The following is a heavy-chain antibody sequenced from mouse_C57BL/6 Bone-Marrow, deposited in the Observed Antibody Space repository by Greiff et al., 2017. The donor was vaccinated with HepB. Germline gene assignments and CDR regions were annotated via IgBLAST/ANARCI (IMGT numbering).Heavy chain of an antibody. J-gene: IGHJ3*01. CDR1: GYTFTDHT. Sequence: VQLQQSDAELVKPGASVKISCKVSGYTFTDHTIHWMKQRPEQGLEWIGYIYPRDGSTKDNEKFKGKATLTADKSSSTAYMQLNSLTSEDSAVYFCATEGRQLRHRFAYWGQGTLVTVSA. CDR2: IYPRDGST. CDR3: ATEGRQLRHRFAY. V-gene: IGHV1-78*01. D-gene: IGHD3-2*02.